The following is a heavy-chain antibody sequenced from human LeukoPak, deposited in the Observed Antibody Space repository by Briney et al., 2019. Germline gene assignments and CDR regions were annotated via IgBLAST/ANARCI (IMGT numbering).Heavy chain of an antibody. V-gene: IGHV1-24*01. J-gene: IGHJ3*02. CDR2: FDPEDGET. D-gene: IGHD1-26*01. Sequence: GASVKVSCKVSGYTLTELSMHWVRQAPGKGLEWMGGFDPEDGETIYAQKFQGRVTMTEDTSTDTAYMELSSLRAEDTAVYYCARDRGSGGSFPDAFDIWGQGTMVTVSS. CDR1: GYTLTELS. CDR3: ARDRGSGGSFPDAFDI.